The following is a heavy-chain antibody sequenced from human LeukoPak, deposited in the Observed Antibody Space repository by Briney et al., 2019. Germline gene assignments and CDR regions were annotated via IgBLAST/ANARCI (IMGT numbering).Heavy chain of an antibody. V-gene: IGHV4-39*07. CDR1: GGSISSSSYY. D-gene: IGHD3-3*01. CDR2: IYYSGST. J-gene: IGHJ4*02. Sequence: PSETLSLTCTVSGGSISSSSYYWGWIRQPPGKGLEWIGSIYYSGSTYYNPSLKSRVTISVYTSKNQFSLQLSSVTAADTAVYYCASDLTIFGAPRYFDYWGQGTLVTVSS. CDR3: ASDLTIFGAPRYFDY.